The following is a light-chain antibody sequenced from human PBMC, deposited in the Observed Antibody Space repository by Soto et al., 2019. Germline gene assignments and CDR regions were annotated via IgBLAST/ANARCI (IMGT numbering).Light chain of an antibody. CDR2: GAS. J-gene: IGKJ1*01. CDR1: QSVSNN. Sequence: EIVLAQSAATLSLNPGERATLSCRASQSVSNNLAWYQQKPGQAPRLLIYGASTRATGIPARFSGSGSGTEFTLTISSLQSEDFAVYYCHQYNNWPRTFGQGTKVDI. V-gene: IGKV3-15*01. CDR3: HQYNNWPRT.